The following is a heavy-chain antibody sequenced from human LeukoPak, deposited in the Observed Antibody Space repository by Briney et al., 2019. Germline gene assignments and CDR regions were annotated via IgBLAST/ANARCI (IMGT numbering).Heavy chain of an antibody. D-gene: IGHD5/OR15-5a*01. Sequence: SETLSLTCTVSGGSVSSYSWSWIRQPPGKGLEWIGYIHSSGTTNYNPSLKSRVAISVDRTKNQFSLKLSSVTATDTALYYCARHGGESIVSKVLHAFDIWGQGTMVTVSS. J-gene: IGHJ3*02. V-gene: IGHV4-59*08. CDR1: GGSVSSYS. CDR2: IHSSGTT. CDR3: ARHGGESIVSKVLHAFDI.